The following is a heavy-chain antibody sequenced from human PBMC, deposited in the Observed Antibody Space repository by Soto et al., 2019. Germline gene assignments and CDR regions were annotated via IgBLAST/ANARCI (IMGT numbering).Heavy chain of an antibody. CDR1: GFTVSSNY. V-gene: IGHV3-66*01. D-gene: IGHD3-3*01. CDR3: ARDLMEDYDFTHYYYYYYMDV. CDR2: IYSGGST. J-gene: IGHJ6*03. Sequence: GGSLRLSCAASGFTVSSNYMSWVRQAPGKGLEWVSVIYSGGSTYYADSVKGRFTISRDNSKNTLYLQMNSLRAEDTAVYYCARDLMEDYDFTHYYYYYYMDVWGKGTTVTVSS.